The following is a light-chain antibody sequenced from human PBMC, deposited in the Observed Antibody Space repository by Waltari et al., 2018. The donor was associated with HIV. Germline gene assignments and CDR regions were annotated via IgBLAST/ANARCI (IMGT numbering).Light chain of an antibody. Sequence: SPLTQPASVSGSPGQSLPLPCTGTSSDDGAYDSVSWYQQHPGTVPKPLIYDVYNRPSRISTRFSGSKSGNTASLTISGLQAEDEADYYCASFTSGRLNVFGTGTKVTVL. J-gene: IGLJ1*01. CDR2: DVY. V-gene: IGLV2-14*03. CDR1: SSDDGAYDS. CDR3: ASFTSGRLNV.